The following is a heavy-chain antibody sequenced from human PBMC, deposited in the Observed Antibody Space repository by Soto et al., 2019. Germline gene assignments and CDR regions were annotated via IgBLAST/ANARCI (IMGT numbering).Heavy chain of an antibody. CDR3: ARELASGFGMDV. D-gene: IGHD3-3*01. J-gene: IGHJ6*02. V-gene: IGHV4-4*07. Sequence: SETLSLTCNVSGGSIRSYYWSWVRQPAGKPLEWIGRIYTSGSTNYNPSLKSRVSMSVDTSKNQFSLEVTSVTAADTAVYYCARELASGFGMDVWGQGTTVTVSS. CDR1: GGSIRSYY. CDR2: IYTSGST.